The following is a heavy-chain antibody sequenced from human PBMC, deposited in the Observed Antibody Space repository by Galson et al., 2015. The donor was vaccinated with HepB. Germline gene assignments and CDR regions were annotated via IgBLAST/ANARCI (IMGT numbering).Heavy chain of an antibody. D-gene: IGHD2-15*01. J-gene: IGHJ5*02. CDR3: ARGYCSGGSCYLGNWFDP. CDR2: ISSSGDTI. Sequence: SLRLSCAASGFTFSSYEMNWVRQAPGKGLEWVSYISSSGDTIYYADSVKGRFTISRDNAKNSLYLQMNSLRAEDTAVYYCARGYCSGGSCYLGNWFDPWGQGTLVTVSS. CDR1: GFTFSSYE. V-gene: IGHV3-48*03.